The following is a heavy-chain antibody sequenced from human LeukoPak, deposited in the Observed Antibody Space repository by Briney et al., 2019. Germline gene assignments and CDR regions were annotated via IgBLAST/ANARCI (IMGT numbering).Heavy chain of an antibody. CDR3: ARAQQLGDYYYYMDV. D-gene: IGHD6-13*01. CDR2: ISSSSSYI. CDR1: GFTFSSYS. V-gene: IGHV3-21*01. Sequence: GGSLRLSCAASGFTFSSYSMNWVRQAPGKGLEWVSSISSSSSYIYYADSVKGRFTISRDNAKNSLCLQMNSLRAEDTAVYYCARAQQLGDYYYYMDVWGKGTTVTVSS. J-gene: IGHJ6*03.